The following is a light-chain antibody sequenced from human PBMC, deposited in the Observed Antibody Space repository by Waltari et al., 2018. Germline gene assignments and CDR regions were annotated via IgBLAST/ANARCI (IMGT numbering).Light chain of an antibody. V-gene: IGLV1-40*01. J-gene: IGLJ3*02. CDR2: GHN. CDR3: QSYDRSLTGL. Sequence: QSVLTQPPSVSGAPGPRVTTSCTGNSSNIGAGYDVHWYQQLPGTAPKVVTYGHNIGPSGVLVRFCASRYCTSASRGITGVQSEDESDYSCQSYDRSLTGLFGGGTNLTVL. CDR1: SSNIGAGYD.